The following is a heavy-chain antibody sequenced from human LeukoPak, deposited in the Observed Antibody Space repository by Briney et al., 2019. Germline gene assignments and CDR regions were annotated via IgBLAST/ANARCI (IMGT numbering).Heavy chain of an antibody. Sequence: PSETLSLTCTVSGGPISSGSYYWSWIRQPAGKGLEWIGRIYTSGSTNYNPSLKSRVTISVDTSKNQFSLKLSSVTAADTAVYYCARGIVVVPAAPNWFDPWGQGTLVTVSS. CDR1: GGPISSGSYY. D-gene: IGHD2-2*01. CDR2: IYTSGST. J-gene: IGHJ5*02. CDR3: ARGIVVVPAAPNWFDP. V-gene: IGHV4-61*02.